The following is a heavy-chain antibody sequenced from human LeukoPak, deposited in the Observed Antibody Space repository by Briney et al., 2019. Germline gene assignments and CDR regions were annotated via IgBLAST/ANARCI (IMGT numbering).Heavy chain of an antibody. CDR1: GGSISSGGYY. CDR2: IYYSGST. V-gene: IGHV4-31*03. D-gene: IGHD4-17*01. J-gene: IGHJ4*02. Sequence: PSQTLSLTCTVSGGSISSGGYYWSWIRQHPGKGLEWIGYIYYSGSTYYNPSLKSRVTISADTSKNQFSLKLSSVTAADTAVYYCARGGYGDYGCFVYWGQGTLVTVSS. CDR3: ARGGYGDYGCFVY.